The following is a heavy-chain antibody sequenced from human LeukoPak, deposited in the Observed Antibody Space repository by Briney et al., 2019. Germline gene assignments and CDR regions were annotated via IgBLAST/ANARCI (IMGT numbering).Heavy chain of an antibody. Sequence: ASVKVSCKASGYTFTSYYMHWVRQAPGQGLEWMGIINPSGGSTSYAQKFQGRVTMTRDTSTSTVYMELRSLRSDDTAVYYCARAGRRGGYGSYYYYYMDVWGKGTTVTVSS. CDR3: ARAGRRGGYGSYYYYYMDV. CDR1: GYTFTSYY. D-gene: IGHD5-12*01. V-gene: IGHV1-46*01. J-gene: IGHJ6*03. CDR2: INPSGGST.